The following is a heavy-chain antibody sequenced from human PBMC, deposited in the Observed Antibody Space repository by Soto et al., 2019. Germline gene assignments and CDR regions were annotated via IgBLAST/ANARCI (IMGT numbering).Heavy chain of an antibody. CDR3: ATLGTPIAAAGTYYYGMDV. J-gene: IGHJ6*02. CDR1: GGSFSGYY. Sequence: SETLSLTCAVYGGSFSGYYWSWIRQPPGKGLEWIGEINHSGSTNYNPSLKSRVTISVDTSKNQFSLKLSSVTAADTAVYYCATLGTPIAAAGTYYYGMDVWGQGTTVTVSS. D-gene: IGHD6-13*01. CDR2: INHSGST. V-gene: IGHV4-34*01.